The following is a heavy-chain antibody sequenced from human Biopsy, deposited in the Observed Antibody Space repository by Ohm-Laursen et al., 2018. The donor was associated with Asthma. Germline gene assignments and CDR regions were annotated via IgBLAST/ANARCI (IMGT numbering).Heavy chain of an antibody. CDR2: ISKDASTQ. D-gene: IGHD1-1*01. J-gene: IGHJ3*02. CDR3: VRDGTDDAFDI. V-gene: IGHV3-30*01. Sequence: LTLTCAATGFSFSNFAIHWVRQAPGKGLEWVGVISKDASTQDYADSVKGRFTMARDNSKNTLDLQMNSLREEDTAVYYCVRDGTDDAFDIWGQGTVVSVSS. CDR1: GFSFSNFA.